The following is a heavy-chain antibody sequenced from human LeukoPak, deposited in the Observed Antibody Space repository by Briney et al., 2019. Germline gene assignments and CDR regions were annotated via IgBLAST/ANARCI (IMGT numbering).Heavy chain of an antibody. D-gene: IGHD3-16*01. J-gene: IGHJ4*02. CDR1: GGSISSGGYY. CDR3: ARGYYDYVWGSQYYFDY. Sequence: SQTLSLTCTVSGGSISSGGYYWSWIRQPPGKGLEWIGYIYYSGSTNYNPSLKSRVTISVDTSKNQFSLKLSSVTAADTAVYYCARGYYDYVWGSQYYFDYWGQGTLVTVSS. V-gene: IGHV4-61*08. CDR2: IYYSGST.